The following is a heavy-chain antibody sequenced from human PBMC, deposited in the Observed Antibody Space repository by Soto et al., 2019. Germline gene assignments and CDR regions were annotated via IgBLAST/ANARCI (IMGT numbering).Heavy chain of an antibody. CDR3: AKGFGGANWNCFDY. V-gene: IGHV3-43*01. J-gene: IGHJ4*02. CDR1: GFTFDDYT. Sequence: EVQLVESGGVVVQPGGSLRLSCAASGFTFDDYTMHWVRQAPGKGLEWVSLISWDGGSTYYADSVKGRFTISRDNSKNYLYLQMNSLRTEDTALYYCAKGFGGANWNCFDYWGQGTLVTVSS. CDR2: ISWDGGST. D-gene: IGHD3-16*01.